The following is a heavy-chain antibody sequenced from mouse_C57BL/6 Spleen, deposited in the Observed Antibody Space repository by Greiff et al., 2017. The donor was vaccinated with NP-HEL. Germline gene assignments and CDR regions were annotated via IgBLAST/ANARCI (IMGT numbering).Heavy chain of an antibody. D-gene: IGHD4-1*01. Sequence: DVHLVDSGGGLVQSGRSLRLSCATSGFTFSDFYMEWVRQAPGKGLEWIAASRNKANDYTTEYSASVKGRFIVSRDTSQSILYLQMNALRAEDTAIYYCARDVGTAWFAYWGQGTLVTVSA. CDR2: SRNKANDYTT. V-gene: IGHV7-1*01. J-gene: IGHJ3*01. CDR3: ARDVGTAWFAY. CDR1: GFTFSDFY.